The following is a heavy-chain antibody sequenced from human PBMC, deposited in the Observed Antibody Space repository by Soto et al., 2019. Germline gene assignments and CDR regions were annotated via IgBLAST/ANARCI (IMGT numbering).Heavy chain of an antibody. CDR1: GGSFSGYY. V-gene: IGHV4-34*01. J-gene: IGHJ3*02. D-gene: IGHD3-22*01. CDR3: ARKARYYYDSSGYPTRRWDALDI. Sequence: SETLSLTCAVYGGSFSGYYWSWIRQPPGKGLEWIGEINHSGSTNYNPSLKSRVTISVDTSKNQFSLKLSSVTAADTAVYYCARKARYYYDSSGYPTRRWDALDIWGQGTMVTVSS. CDR2: INHSGST.